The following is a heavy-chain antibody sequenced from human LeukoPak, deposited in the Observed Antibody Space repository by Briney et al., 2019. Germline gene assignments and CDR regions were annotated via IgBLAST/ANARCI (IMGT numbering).Heavy chain of an antibody. CDR2: ITGSGGNT. J-gene: IGHJ4*02. D-gene: IGHD5-18*01. Sequence: GGSLRLSCAASGFTFSSYAMSWVRQAPGKGLEWVSAITGSGGNTYYADSVKGRFTISRDNSKNTLYLQMNSLRAEDTAVYYCAGKYSYGYRGSPFDYWGQGTLVTVSS. V-gene: IGHV3-23*01. CDR3: AGKYSYGYRGSPFDY. CDR1: GFTFSSYA.